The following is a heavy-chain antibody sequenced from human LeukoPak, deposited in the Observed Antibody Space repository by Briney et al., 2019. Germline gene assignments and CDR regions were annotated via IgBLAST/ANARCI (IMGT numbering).Heavy chain of an antibody. J-gene: IGHJ6*03. CDR3: ARASAVVAASFSGYYYYMDV. D-gene: IGHD2-15*01. CDR2: IKQDGSEK. Sequence: GGSLRLSCAASGFTFSSYWMSWVRQAPGKGLEWVANIKQDGSEKYYVDSVKGRFTISRDNAKNSLYLQMNSLRAADTAVYYCARASAVVAASFSGYYYYMDVWGKGTTVTVSS. CDR1: GFTFSSYW. V-gene: IGHV3-7*03.